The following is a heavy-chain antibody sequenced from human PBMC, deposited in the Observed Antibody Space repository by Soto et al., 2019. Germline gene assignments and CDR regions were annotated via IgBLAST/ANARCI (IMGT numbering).Heavy chain of an antibody. V-gene: IGHV2-5*02. CDR1: GFSLVTMEGS. Sequence: QITLKKLVPPLVNPTQTLTRPSTFSGFSLVTMEGSLGWILQPPGKALEWLALIYWDDDKRYSPSLKSRLTITKDTSKNQVVLTMTNMDPVDTATYYCAHSALQTGDFDYWGQGTLVTVSS. J-gene: IGHJ4*02. D-gene: IGHD1-26*01. CDR2: IYWDDDK. CDR3: AHSALQTGDFDY.